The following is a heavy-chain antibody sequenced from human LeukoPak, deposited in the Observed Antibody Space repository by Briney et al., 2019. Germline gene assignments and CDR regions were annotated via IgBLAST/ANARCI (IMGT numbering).Heavy chain of an antibody. CDR1: GDSISNSSYY. V-gene: IGHV4-39*07. Sequence: SETLSLTCTVSGDSISNSSYYWGWIRQPPGKGLEWIESVYYSGSTYYNPSLKSRVTISVDTSKNQFSLKLSSVTAADTAVYYCARWYRYQLSWFDPWGQGTLVTVSS. CDR3: ARWYRYQLSWFDP. D-gene: IGHD1-14*01. CDR2: VYYSGST. J-gene: IGHJ5*02.